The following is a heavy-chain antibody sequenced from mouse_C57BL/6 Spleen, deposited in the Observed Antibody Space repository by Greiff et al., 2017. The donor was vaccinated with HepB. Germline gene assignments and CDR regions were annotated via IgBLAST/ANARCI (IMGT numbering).Heavy chain of an antibody. J-gene: IGHJ2*01. CDR1: GYTFTSYW. CDR3: AREAYGNLYFDY. Sequence: QVQLKQPGAELVKPGASVKMSCKASGYTFTSYWITWVKQRPGQGLEWIGDIYPGSGSTNYNEKFKSKATLTVDTSSSTAYMQLSSLTSEDSAVYYCAREAYGNLYFDYWGQGTTLTVSS. CDR2: IYPGSGST. V-gene: IGHV1-55*01. D-gene: IGHD2-1*01.